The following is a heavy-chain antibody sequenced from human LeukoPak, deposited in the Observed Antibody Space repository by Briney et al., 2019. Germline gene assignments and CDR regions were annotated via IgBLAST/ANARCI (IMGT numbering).Heavy chain of an antibody. CDR2: IYTSGST. Sequence: KPSETLSLTCTVSGGSISSYYWSWIRQPAGKGLEWIGRIYTSGSTNYNPSLTSRVTMSVDTCKNQFSLKLSSVTAADTAVYYCARESTYYYDSSGYSNWFDPWGQGTLVTVSS. J-gene: IGHJ5*02. CDR1: GGSISSYY. CDR3: ARESTYYYDSSGYSNWFDP. D-gene: IGHD3-22*01. V-gene: IGHV4-4*07.